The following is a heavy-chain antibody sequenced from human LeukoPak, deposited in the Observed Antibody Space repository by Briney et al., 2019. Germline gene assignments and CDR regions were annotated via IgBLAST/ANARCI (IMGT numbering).Heavy chain of an antibody. J-gene: IGHJ5*02. CDR3: AREGGTKSWSDP. CDR1: GGSISSYY. D-gene: IGHD1-14*01. V-gene: IGHV4-59*01. CDR2: IYYSGST. Sequence: SETLSLTCTVSGGSISSYYWSWIRQPPGKGLEWIGYIYYSGSTNYNPSLKSRVTISVDTPKNQFSLKLSSVTAADTAVYYCAREGGTKSWSDPWGQGTLVTVSS.